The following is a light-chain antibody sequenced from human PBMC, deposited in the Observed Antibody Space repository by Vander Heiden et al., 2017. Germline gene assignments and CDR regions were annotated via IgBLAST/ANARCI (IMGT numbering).Light chain of an antibody. J-gene: IGKJ4*01. CDR3: QRLGT. V-gene: IGKV1-9*01. CDR2: AAS. Sequence: IQLTQSPSSLSASVGDRVTITCRASQGISSYLAWYQQKPGKAPKLLIYAASTLQSGDQSRFSGSGSGTDFTLTSSSMQPEDFETYYGQRLGTFGGGTKVEIK. CDR1: QGISSY.